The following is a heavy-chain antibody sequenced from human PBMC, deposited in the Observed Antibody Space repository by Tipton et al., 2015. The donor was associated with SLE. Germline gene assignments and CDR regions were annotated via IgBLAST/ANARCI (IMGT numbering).Heavy chain of an antibody. CDR2: IWYDGGNK. D-gene: IGHD5/OR15-5a*01. V-gene: IGHV3-30*18. CDR3: AKAPWGDMTLVSGQAFDL. CDR1: GFTFSSYG. Sequence: SLRLSCAASGFTFSSYGMNWVRQAPGKGLEWVAVIWYDGGNKFYADSVKGRFTISRDNSKNTMFLQMNSLRPEDTAVYYCAKAPWGDMTLVSGQAFDLWGQVTMVTVSS. J-gene: IGHJ3*01.